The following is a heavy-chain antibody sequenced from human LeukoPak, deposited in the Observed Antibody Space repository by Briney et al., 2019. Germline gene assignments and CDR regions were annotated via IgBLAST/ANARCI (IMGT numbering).Heavy chain of an antibody. CDR1: GFTFSSYS. CDR2: ISSSSSTI. Sequence: GGSLRLSCAASGFTFSSYSMNWVRQAPGKGLEWVSYISSSSSTIYYADSVKGRFTISRDNAKNSLYLQMNSLRAEDTAVYYCARDNYYGSGSLSYYYYMDVWGKGTTVTVSS. J-gene: IGHJ6*03. D-gene: IGHD3-10*01. V-gene: IGHV3-48*01. CDR3: ARDNYYGSGSLSYYYYMDV.